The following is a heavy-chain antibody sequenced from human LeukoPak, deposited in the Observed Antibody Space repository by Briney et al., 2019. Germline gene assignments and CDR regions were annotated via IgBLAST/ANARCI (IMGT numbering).Heavy chain of an antibody. V-gene: IGHV1-2*02. D-gene: IGHD3-3*01. CDR1: GYIFSDYY. J-gene: IGHJ3*02. CDR3: ARDLTNFDFWSGYWPYAFDI. CDR2: INPDSGGP. Sequence: ASVKVSCKASGYIFSDYYMHWVRQAPGQGPEWMGWINPDSGGPKYAQKFQGRVTMTRDTSITTAYMELSWLRSEDTAVYYCARDLTNFDFWSGYWPYAFDIWGQGTMVTVSS.